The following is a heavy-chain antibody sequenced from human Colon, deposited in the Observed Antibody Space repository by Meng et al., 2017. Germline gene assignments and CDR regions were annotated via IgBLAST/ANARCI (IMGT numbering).Heavy chain of an antibody. V-gene: IGHV4-31*03. CDR2: FYFRGTT. Sequence: VPLQEAVPGLVRPSQPRSLTCIVSGGSISSGDYYWSGSRQHPGKGLEWIGYFYFRGTTYYNPSLKSRVSISVDTSKNRFSLNLSSVTTADTAVYYCARYFYDSRGVTWFDPWGQGTLVTVSS. CDR3: ARYFYDSRGVTWFDP. D-gene: IGHD3-22*01. J-gene: IGHJ5*02. CDR1: GGSISSGDYY.